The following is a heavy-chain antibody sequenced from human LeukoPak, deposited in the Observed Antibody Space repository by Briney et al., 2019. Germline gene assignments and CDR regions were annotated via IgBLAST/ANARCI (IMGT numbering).Heavy chain of an antibody. Sequence: GGSLRLSCAASGFTLSNYAMSWVRQAPGKGPEWVAGISYSSGSIYYSDSVKGRFTISRDNSKNTLYLQMNSLRADDAAVYYCAKDVLRLNYGYFDLWGSGTLVSVSS. CDR1: GFTLSNYA. CDR3: AKDVLRLNYGYFDL. V-gene: IGHV3-23*01. J-gene: IGHJ2*01. CDR2: ISYSSGSI. D-gene: IGHD2-21*02.